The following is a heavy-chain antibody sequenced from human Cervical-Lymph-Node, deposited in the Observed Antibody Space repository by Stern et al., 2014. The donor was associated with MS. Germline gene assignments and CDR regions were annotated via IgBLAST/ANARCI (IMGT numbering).Heavy chain of an antibody. CDR1: GFTFSSYA. CDR3: AKEGSIAVAGTGFDY. CDR2: ISGSGGST. Sequence: VQLVESGGGLVQPGGSLRLSCAASGFTFSSYAMSWVRLAPGTGHERVSAISGSGGSTYYADPVKGRLTLSRDTSKNTQYLQMNSLRAEDTAVYYCAKEGSIAVAGTGFDYWGQGTLVTVSS. V-gene: IGHV3-23*04. J-gene: IGHJ4*02. D-gene: IGHD6-19*01.